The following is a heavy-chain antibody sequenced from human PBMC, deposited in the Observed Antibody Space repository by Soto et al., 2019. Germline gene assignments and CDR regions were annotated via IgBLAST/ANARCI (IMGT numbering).Heavy chain of an antibody. CDR2: IIPIFGTT. CDR3: ASPSLPNLVVVFAGTGHHYGMDV. CDR1: GGTFSSYA. J-gene: IGHJ6*02. Sequence: SVKVSCKASGGTFSSYAFNWVRQAPGQGLEWMGGIIPIFGTTNYAQKFQGRVTLTADESTSTAYMELSSLRSEDTAVYYCASPSLPNLVVVFAGTGHHYGMDVWGQGTTVTVSS. V-gene: IGHV1-69*13. D-gene: IGHD2-15*01.